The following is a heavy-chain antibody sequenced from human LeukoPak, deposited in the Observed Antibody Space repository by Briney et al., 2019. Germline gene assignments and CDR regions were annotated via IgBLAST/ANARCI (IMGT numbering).Heavy chain of an antibody. CDR3: ARDPSIVVVPAAYYFDY. CDR1: GYTFTSYY. Sequence: ASVMVSCKASGYTFTSYYMHWVRQAPGQGLEWMGIINPSGGSTSYAQKFQGRVTMTRDTSTSTVYMELSSLRSEDTAVYYCARDPSIVVVPAAYYFDYWGQGTLVTVSS. V-gene: IGHV1-46*01. CDR2: INPSGGST. D-gene: IGHD2-2*01. J-gene: IGHJ4*02.